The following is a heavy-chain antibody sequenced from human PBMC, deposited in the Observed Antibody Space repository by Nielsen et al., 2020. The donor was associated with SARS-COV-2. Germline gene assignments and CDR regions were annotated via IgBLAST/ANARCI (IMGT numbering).Heavy chain of an antibody. CDR3: AREYYYDSSGYRHYYYYYGMDV. Sequence: ASVKVSCKASGYTFTGYYMHWVRQAPGQGLEWMGRINPNSGGTNYAQKFQGRVTMTRDTSISTAYMELSRLRSDDTAVYYCAREYYYDSSGYRHYYYYYGMDVRGQGTTVTVSS. CDR2: INPNSGGT. J-gene: IGHJ6*02. CDR1: GYTFTGYY. D-gene: IGHD3-22*01. V-gene: IGHV1-2*06.